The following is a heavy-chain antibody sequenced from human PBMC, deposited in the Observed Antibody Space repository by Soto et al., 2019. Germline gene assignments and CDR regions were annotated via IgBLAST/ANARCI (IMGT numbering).Heavy chain of an antibody. CDR3: AREERFSHWLDP. CDR2: IFHSGNM. CDR1: GGSISSLGYH. J-gene: IGHJ5*02. V-gene: IGHV4-31*11. Sequence: LSLTCAVSGGSISSLGYHWSWIRQDPGKGLEWIGHIFHSGNMDYNPSLQSRVTMSVDTSKNQFSLKLSSVTAADTAVYYCAREERFSHWLDPWGQGTLVTVSS.